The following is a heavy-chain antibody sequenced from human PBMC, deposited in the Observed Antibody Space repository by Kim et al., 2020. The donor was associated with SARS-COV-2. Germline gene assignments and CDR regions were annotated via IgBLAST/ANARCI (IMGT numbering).Heavy chain of an antibody. CDR1: GFTFSSYA. V-gene: IGHV3-23*01. Sequence: GGSLRLSCAASGFTFSSYAMSWVRQAPGKGLEWVSTISDSGGSTYYADSVKGRFSISRDNSKNTLYLQMNSLRAEDTAVYYCAKGILPLYDILTGPLYWGQGTLVTVSS. CDR2: ISDSGGST. CDR3: AKGILPLYDILTGPLY. D-gene: IGHD3-9*01. J-gene: IGHJ4*02.